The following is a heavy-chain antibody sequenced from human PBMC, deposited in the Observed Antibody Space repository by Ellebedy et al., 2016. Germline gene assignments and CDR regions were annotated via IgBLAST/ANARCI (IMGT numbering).Heavy chain of an antibody. J-gene: IGHJ4*02. V-gene: IGHV3-23*01. CDR3: RQGHYADF. CDR1: GFTFRSFF. CDR2: ISAGSDTT. Sequence: GESLKISCVASGFTFRSFFMSWVRQAPGKGLEWVSTISAGSDTTRLADSVKGRFTISRDSSKNSVYLRMNNLRVEDTAVYYCRQGHYADFWGQGTLVTVSS.